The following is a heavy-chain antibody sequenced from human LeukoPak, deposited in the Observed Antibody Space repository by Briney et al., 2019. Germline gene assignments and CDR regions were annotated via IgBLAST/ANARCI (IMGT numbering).Heavy chain of an antibody. CDR1: GFTFSSYA. V-gene: IGHV3-23*01. CDR2: ISGSGGST. CDR3: AKLRYGSLDV. Sequence: GGSLRLSCAAPGFTFSSYAMSWVRQTPGKGLEWVSAISGSGGSTYYADSVKGRFTISRDNSKNTLYLQMNSLRAEDTAVYYCAKLRYGSLDVWGQGTTVTVSS. J-gene: IGHJ6*02. D-gene: IGHD3-10*01.